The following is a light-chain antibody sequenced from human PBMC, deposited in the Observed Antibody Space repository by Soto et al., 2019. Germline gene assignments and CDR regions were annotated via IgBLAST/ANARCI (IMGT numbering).Light chain of an antibody. CDR3: QQYGSSRT. Sequence: EIVLTQSPGPLSLSPGERATLSCRASQSVSSSYLACYQQKPGQAPRLLIYGASSRATGIPDRFSGSGSGTDFTLTTSRLEPEDFAVYYCQQYGSSRTFGQGTKVDIK. CDR1: QSVSSSY. CDR2: GAS. V-gene: IGKV3-20*01. J-gene: IGKJ1*01.